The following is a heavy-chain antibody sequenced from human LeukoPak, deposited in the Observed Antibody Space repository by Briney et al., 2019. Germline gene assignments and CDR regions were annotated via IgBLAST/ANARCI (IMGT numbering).Heavy chain of an antibody. D-gene: IGHD6-6*01. J-gene: IGHJ4*02. CDR1: GFTFSRYT. Sequence: PGGSLRLSCAASGFTFSRYTMNWVRQAPGKGLEWVSFITVSSSYIYYTDSVKGRFTISRDNAKNSLFLQMNSLRDEDTAVYYCASGFSSSPYFDYWGQGTLVTVSS. V-gene: IGHV3-21*01. CDR2: ITVSSSYI. CDR3: ASGFSSSPYFDY.